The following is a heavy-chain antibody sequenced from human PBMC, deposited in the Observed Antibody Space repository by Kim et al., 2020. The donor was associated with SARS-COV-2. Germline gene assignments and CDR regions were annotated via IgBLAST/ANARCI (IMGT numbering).Heavy chain of an antibody. J-gene: IGHJ4*01. Sequence: GGSLRLSCAASGFTFSSYAMTWVRQAPGKGLEWVSSVSGSGGSRYYIDAVKGRFTITIEKSNNTQILHLHSHRPDDAAADFYYKAIVVGPSITCFDFCG. CDR1: GFTFSSYA. CDR3: YKAIVVGPSITCFDF. V-gene: IGHV3-23*01. D-gene: IGHD2-21*01. CDR2: VSGSGGSR.